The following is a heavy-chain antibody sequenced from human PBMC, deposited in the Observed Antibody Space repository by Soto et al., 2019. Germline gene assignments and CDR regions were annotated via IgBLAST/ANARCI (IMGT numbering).Heavy chain of an antibody. D-gene: IGHD3-3*01. CDR1: GGSISNSSDF. J-gene: IGHJ4*02. CDR3: AKVVESGGDVLRFLEWANYFDY. V-gene: IGHV4-39*07. CDR2: IYYSGST. Sequence: SETLSLTCIVSGGSISNSSDFWGWIRQPPGKGLEWIGTIYYSGSTYYNPSLKSRVTISVDKSKNQFSLKLSSVTAADTAVYYCAKVVESGGDVLRFLEWANYFDYWGQGNLVTVSS.